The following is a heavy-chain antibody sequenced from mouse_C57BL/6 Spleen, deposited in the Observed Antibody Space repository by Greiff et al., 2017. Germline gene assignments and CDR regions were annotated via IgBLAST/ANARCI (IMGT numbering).Heavy chain of an antibody. V-gene: IGHV5-4*01. CDR2: IRACGSYT. D-gene: IGHD2-2*01. CDR1: GYTFSSYA. CDR3: ARDQGVTAAWFAY. J-gene: IGHJ3*01. Sequence: EVQLVEPGGGLVKPGGSLKLSCAASGYTFSSYAMSWVRQTPEKRLEWVATIRACGSYTYYPDNVKGRFTISRDNAKSNVYLQLSHLKSEDTAMYYCARDQGVTAAWFAYWGQGTLVTVSA.